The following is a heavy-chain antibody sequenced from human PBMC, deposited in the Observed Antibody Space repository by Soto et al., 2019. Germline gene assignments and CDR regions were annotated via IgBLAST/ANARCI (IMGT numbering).Heavy chain of an antibody. CDR3: GRHVCGYCRGGDCRYHYDY. Sequence: SETLSLTCTVSGGSISNYYWSGIRQPPGKGQEWIGYIDHSRRADYNASLMSRVTMSVDTTKNLFSLRLLSVTAADTAAYYCGRHVCGYCRGGDCRYHYDYWGQGTLVTVSS. J-gene: IGHJ4*02. V-gene: IGHV4-59*08. CDR2: IDHSRRA. CDR1: GGSISNYY. D-gene: IGHD2-15*01.